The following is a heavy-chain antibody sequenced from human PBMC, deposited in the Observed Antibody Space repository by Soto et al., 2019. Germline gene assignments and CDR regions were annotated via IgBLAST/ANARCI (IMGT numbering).Heavy chain of an antibody. V-gene: IGHV1-3*05. CDR2: INAGNGNT. CDR3: ARGITLPTPLDY. D-gene: IGHD1-20*01. Sequence: QVQLVQSGAEEKKPGASVKVSCKASGYTFTSSAMHWVRQAPGQRLEWMGWINAGNGNTKYSQRFQGRVTITRDTSASTAYMELSSLRSEDTAVYYCARGITLPTPLDYWGKGTLVTVSS. J-gene: IGHJ4*02. CDR1: GYTFTSSA.